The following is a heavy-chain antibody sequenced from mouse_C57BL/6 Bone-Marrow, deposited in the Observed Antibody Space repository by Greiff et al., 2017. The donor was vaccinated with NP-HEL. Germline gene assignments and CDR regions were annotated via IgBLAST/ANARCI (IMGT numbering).Heavy chain of an antibody. CDR3: ARRVDGNLYYFDY. Sequence: EVQLQQSGPELVKPGASVKMSCKASGYTFTDYNMLWVKQSHGKSLEWIGYINPNNGGTSYNQKFKGKATLTVNKSSSTAYMELRSLTSEDSAVYYCARRVDGNLYYFDYWGQGTTLTVSS. J-gene: IGHJ2*01. V-gene: IGHV1-22*01. D-gene: IGHD2-1*01. CDR1: GYTFTDYN. CDR2: INPNNGGT.